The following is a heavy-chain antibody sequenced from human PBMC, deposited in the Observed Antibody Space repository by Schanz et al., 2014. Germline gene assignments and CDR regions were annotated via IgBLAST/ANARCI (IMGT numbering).Heavy chain of an antibody. CDR1: GGTFSSYT. V-gene: IGHV1-69*02. Sequence: QLQLVQSGAEVKKPGSSVKVSCKLSGGTFSSYTISWMRQAPGQGLEWMGKIIPVLNIATYAQRFQGRVSITADTSTNTAYMELSSLTSEDTAVHYCARVRGFYDHWRQGTLVTVSS. D-gene: IGHD3-10*01. J-gene: IGHJ4*02. CDR2: IIPVLNIA. CDR3: ARVRGFYDH.